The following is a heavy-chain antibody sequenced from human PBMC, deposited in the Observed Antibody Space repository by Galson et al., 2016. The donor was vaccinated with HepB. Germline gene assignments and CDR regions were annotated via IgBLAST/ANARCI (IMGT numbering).Heavy chain of an antibody. J-gene: IGHJ4*02. V-gene: IGHV3-21*01. CDR2: ISSSSSYI. D-gene: IGHD3-10*01. Sequence: SLRLSCAASGFTFSSHAMNWVRQAPGKGLEWVSYISSSSSYIYYADAVKGRFIISRDNAKKSLYLQMNSLRDEDTAVYYCARGVGYGSGSHFDYWGQGTLVTVSS. CDR3: ARGVGYGSGSHFDY. CDR1: GFTFSSHA.